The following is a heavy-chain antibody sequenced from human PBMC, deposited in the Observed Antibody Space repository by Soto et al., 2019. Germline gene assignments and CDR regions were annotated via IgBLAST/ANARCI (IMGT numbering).Heavy chain of an antibody. D-gene: IGHD6-19*01. J-gene: IGHJ4*02. CDR3: AKAGTYPSYYFDY. CDR2: ISGSGGST. CDR1: GFNFSSYA. V-gene: IGHV3-23*01. Sequence: GGSLRLSCAASGFNFSSYAMSWVRQAPGKGLEWVSTISGSGGSTYYADSVKGRFTISRDISKNTLYLQMNSLRAEDTAVYYCAKAGTYPSYYFDYWGQGALVTVSS.